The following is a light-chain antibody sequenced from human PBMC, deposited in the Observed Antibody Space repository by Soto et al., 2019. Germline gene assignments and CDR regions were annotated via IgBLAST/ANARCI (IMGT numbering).Light chain of an antibody. CDR2: EGI. Sequence: QSALTQPASVSGSPGQSITISCTGTSSDIGTYNLVSWYQHYPGKAPKLMIYEGIKRHSGVSNRFSGSKSGNTAFLTISGLQAEDEADYYCCSYAGSGTDNYVFGSGTKLTVL. J-gene: IGLJ1*01. CDR1: SSDIGTYNL. CDR3: CSYAGSGTDNYV. V-gene: IGLV2-23*01.